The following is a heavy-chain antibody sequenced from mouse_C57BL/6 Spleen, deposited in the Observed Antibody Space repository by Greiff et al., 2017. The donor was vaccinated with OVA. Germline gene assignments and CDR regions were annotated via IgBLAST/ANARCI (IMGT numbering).Heavy chain of an antibody. Sequence: VKLMESGPELVKPGASVKISCKASGYAFSSSWMNWVKQRPGKGLEWIGRIYPGDGDTNYNGKFKGKATLTADKSSSTAYMQLSSLTSEDSAVYFCAREDHDYWGQGTTLTVSS. CDR2: IYPGDGDT. CDR1: GYAFSSSW. V-gene: IGHV1-82*01. CDR3: AREDHDY. J-gene: IGHJ2*01.